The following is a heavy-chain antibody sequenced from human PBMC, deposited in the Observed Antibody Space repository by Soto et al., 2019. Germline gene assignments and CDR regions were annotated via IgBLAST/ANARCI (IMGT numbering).Heavy chain of an antibody. CDR2: IYKSTTT. CDR3: ARGRYCLYGRCFPNWFDS. J-gene: IGHJ5*01. Sequence: SETLSLTCSVSGDSISTVDYFWAWIRQPPGQALEYIGYIYKSTTTYYNPSFESRVAISLDTSKSQFSLNVTSVTAADTAVYFCARGRYCLYGRCFPNWFDSWGQGTLVTVSS. V-gene: IGHV4-30-4*01. CDR1: GDSISTVDYF. D-gene: IGHD2-15*01.